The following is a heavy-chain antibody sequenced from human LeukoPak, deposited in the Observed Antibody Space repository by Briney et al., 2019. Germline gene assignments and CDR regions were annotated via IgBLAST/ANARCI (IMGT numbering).Heavy chain of an antibody. CDR3: ARKGIGSSRYQNMDV. CDR1: GFTFSSYA. Sequence: PGRSLRLSCAASGFTFSSYAMSWVRQAPGKGPEWVSTISIDGGRTYYAASVKGRFTVSRDTSKNTLYLQMNSLRAEDTAVYDCARKGIGSSRYQNMDVWGKGTTVTVSS. J-gene: IGHJ6*03. D-gene: IGHD6-25*01. CDR2: ISIDGGRT. V-gene: IGHV3-23*01.